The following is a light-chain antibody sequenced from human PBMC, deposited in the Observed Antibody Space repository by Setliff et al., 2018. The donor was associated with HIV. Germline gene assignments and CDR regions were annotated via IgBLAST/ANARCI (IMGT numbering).Light chain of an antibody. V-gene: IGKV4-1*01. CDR3: QQYYTNPRT. CDR2: WAS. J-gene: IGKJ1*01. Sequence: FVMTQSPDSLPVSLGERATINCKSSQSLLYRSNNKDYLAWYQQKPGQPPKLLIYWASTRESGVPDRFSGSGSGTDFTLTISSLQAEDVAVYYCQQYYTNPRTFGQGTKV. CDR1: QSLLYRSNNKDY.